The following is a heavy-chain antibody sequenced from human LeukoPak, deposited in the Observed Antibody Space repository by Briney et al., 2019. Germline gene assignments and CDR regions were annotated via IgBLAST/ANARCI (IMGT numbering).Heavy chain of an antibody. Sequence: SETLSLTCTVSGGSVSSGSYYWSWIRQPPGKGLEWIGYIYYSGSTNYNPSLKSRVTISVDTSKNQFSLKLSSVTAADTAVYYCARTLAAYYYYGMDVWGQGTTVTVSS. CDR2: IYYSGST. J-gene: IGHJ6*02. D-gene: IGHD2-15*01. CDR1: GGSVSSGSYY. V-gene: IGHV4-61*01. CDR3: ARTLAAYYYYGMDV.